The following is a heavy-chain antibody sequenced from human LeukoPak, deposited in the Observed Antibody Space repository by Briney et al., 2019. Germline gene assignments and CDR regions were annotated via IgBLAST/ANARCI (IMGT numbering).Heavy chain of an antibody. CDR2: IFFTGNT. CDR1: GGSISSYY. CDR3: ARGEIAAAGTGWYFDL. D-gene: IGHD6-13*01. Sequence: SETLSLTCTVSGGSISSYYWSWIRQPPGEGLEWIGYIFFTGNTNYNPSLRSRVTISIDTSKNQFSLKLSSVTAADTAVYYCARGEIAAAGTGWYFDLWGRGTLVTVSS. V-gene: IGHV4-59*01. J-gene: IGHJ2*01.